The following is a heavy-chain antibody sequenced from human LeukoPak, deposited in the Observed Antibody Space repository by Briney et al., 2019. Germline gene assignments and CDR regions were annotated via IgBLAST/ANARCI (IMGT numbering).Heavy chain of an antibody. CDR2: VSDTGST. Sequence: TSETLSLTXTVSGGSISSGSYYWSWIRQPAGKGLEWIGYVSDTGSTNYNPSLKSRVTISVDTSKNQFYLELTSVTAADTAVYCARTTTTFDDWGHGTLVTVSS. CDR3: ARTTTTFDD. V-gene: IGHV4-61*10. J-gene: IGHJ4*01. D-gene: IGHD4-11*01. CDR1: GGSISSGSYY.